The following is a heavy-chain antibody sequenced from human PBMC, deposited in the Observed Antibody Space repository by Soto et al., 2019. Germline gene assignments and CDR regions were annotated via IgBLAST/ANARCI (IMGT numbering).Heavy chain of an antibody. Sequence: QVHLQQWGARLWKPSETLSLTCAVNGGSFSGYYWSWIRQPPGKGLEWIGEITHSGSTKYNPSLKGRGTISVDTSKNQFSLKVSSVTAADTAVYYCARGVLGGNGDYGWFDPWGQGTLVTVSS. CDR2: ITHSGST. CDR3: ARGVLGGNGDYGWFDP. V-gene: IGHV4-34*01. D-gene: IGHD4-17*01. J-gene: IGHJ5*02. CDR1: GGSFSGYY.